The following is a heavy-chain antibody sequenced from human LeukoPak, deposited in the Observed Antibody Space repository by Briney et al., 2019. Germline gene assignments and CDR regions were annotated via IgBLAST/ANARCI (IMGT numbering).Heavy chain of an antibody. Sequence: SETLSLTCTVSGGSISSYYWSWIRQPAGKGLEWIGRIYTSGSTNYNPSLKSRVTMSVDTSKNQFSLKLSSVTAADTAVYYCARDLRMAIFGVVIKDPNWFDLWGQGTLVTVSS. CDR1: GGSISSYY. J-gene: IGHJ5*02. CDR2: IYTSGST. V-gene: IGHV4-4*07. D-gene: IGHD3-3*01. CDR3: ARDLRMAIFGVVIKDPNWFDL.